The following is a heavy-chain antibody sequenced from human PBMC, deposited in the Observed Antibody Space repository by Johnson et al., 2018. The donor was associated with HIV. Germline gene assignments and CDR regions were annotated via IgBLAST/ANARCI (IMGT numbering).Heavy chain of an antibody. Sequence: QGQLVESGGGVVQPGRSLRLSCAASGFTFSSYGMHWVRQAPGKGLEWVAVIWYDGSNKYYADSVKGRFTISRDNSKNPLYLQMNSLRAEDTAVYYCARAPWDYGGGAFDIWGQGTMVTVSS. CDR3: ARAPWDYGGGAFDI. D-gene: IGHD4-23*01. J-gene: IGHJ3*02. CDR1: GFTFSSYG. V-gene: IGHV3-30*19. CDR2: IWYDGSNK.